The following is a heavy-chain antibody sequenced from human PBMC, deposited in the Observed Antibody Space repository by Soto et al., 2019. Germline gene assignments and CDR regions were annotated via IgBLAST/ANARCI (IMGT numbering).Heavy chain of an antibody. CDR2: INHSGST. V-gene: IGHV4-34*01. Sequence: SETLSLTCAVYGGSFSGYNWSWLRQPPGKGLEWIGDINHSGSTNYNPSLKSRVTISVDRSKNQFSLKLSYVTAADTAVYYCARFSSDYYYYGMDVWGQGTTVTVS. D-gene: IGHD3-3*01. CDR1: GGSFSGYN. J-gene: IGHJ6*02. CDR3: ARFSSDYYYYGMDV.